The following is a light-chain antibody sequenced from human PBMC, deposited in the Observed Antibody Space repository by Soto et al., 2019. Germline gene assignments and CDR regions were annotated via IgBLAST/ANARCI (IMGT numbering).Light chain of an antibody. CDR1: QSVISN. J-gene: IGKJ1*01. V-gene: IGKV3-15*01. CDR3: QQYNNWAPRGRT. Sequence: EIVMTQSPATLSVSPGERATLSCRASQSVISNVAWYQQNPGQAPRLLIYGASTRATGIPARFSGSGSGTECTLTISSLKSEDFAVYYCQQYNNWAPRGRTFGQGTKVEIK. CDR2: GAS.